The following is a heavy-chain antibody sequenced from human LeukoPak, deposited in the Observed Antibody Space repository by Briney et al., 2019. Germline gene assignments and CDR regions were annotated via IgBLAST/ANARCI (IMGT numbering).Heavy chain of an antibody. V-gene: IGHV4-39*01. CDR1: GGSISYSSYY. Sequence: SETLSLTCTVSGGSISYSSYYWGWIRQPPGKGLEWIGEINHSGSTNYNPSLKSRVTISVDTSKNQFSLRLSSVTAADTAVYYCARHGLGTLRAYFDYWGQGTLVTVSS. CDR3: ARHGLGTLRAYFDY. CDR2: INHSGST. D-gene: IGHD1/OR15-1a*01. J-gene: IGHJ4*02.